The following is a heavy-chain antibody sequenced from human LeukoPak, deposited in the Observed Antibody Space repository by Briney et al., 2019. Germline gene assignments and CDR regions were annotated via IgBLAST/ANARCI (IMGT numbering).Heavy chain of an antibody. CDR3: AYHWSFDY. Sequence: GGSLRLSCADSGFTFDDYAMHWVRQAPGKGLEWVSLISGDGGSTYYADSVKGRFTISRDNGKNSLYLQMNSLRTEDTALYYCAYHWSFDYWGQGTLVTVSS. V-gene: IGHV3-43*02. J-gene: IGHJ4*02. CDR2: ISGDGGST. CDR1: GFTFDDYA. D-gene: IGHD1-20*01.